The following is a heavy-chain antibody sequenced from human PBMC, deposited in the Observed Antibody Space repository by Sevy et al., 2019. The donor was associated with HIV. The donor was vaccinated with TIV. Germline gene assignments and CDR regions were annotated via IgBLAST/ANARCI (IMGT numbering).Heavy chain of an antibody. CDR3: ARLRGSSFSSMEV. CDR2: IHPGDSET. Sequence: GESLKISCKGSGYRFTNYWIGWVRQMPGKGLEWMGIIHPGDSETRYSPSLQGQVTFSADRSIDTVYLQWSSLRASDSGVYYCARLRGSSFSSMEVWGQGTLVTVSS. CDR1: GYRFTNYW. D-gene: IGHD2-2*01. V-gene: IGHV5-51*01. J-gene: IGHJ4*02.